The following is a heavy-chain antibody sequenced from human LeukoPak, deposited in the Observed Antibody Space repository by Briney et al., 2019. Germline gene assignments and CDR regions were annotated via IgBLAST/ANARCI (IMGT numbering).Heavy chain of an antibody. CDR3: ARDGRHTVVTPGLDY. Sequence: ASVKVSCKASGYTFTSYGISWVRQAPGQGLEWMGWISAYNGNTNYAQKLQGRVTMTTDTSTSTAYMELRSLRSDDTAVYYCARDGRHTVVTPGLDYWGQGTLVTVSS. D-gene: IGHD4-23*01. CDR1: GYTFTSYG. J-gene: IGHJ4*02. CDR2: ISAYNGNT. V-gene: IGHV1-18*01.